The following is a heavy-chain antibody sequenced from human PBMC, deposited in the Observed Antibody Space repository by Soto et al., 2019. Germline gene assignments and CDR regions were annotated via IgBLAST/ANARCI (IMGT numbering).Heavy chain of an antibody. CDR2: IYHSGST. Sequence: PSETLSLTCAVSGGSISSGGYCWSWIRQPPGKGLEWIGYIYHSGSTYYNPSLKSRVTISVDTSKNQFSLKLSSVTAADTAVYYCATGYCTNGVCYTRTLSGMDVWGQGTTVTVSS. D-gene: IGHD2-8*01. J-gene: IGHJ6*02. V-gene: IGHV4-30-2*01. CDR1: GGSISSGGYC. CDR3: ATGYCTNGVCYTRTLSGMDV.